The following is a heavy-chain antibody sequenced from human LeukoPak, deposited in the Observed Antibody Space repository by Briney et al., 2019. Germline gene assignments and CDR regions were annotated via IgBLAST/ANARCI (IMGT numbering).Heavy chain of an antibody. J-gene: IGHJ3*02. Sequence: SETLSLTCTVSGGSISSYYWSWIRQPPGKGLEWIGYIYYSGSTYYNPSLKSRVTISVDTSKNQFSLKLSSVTAADTAVYYCARGTEAPIYDSSGQDAFDIWGQGTMVTVSS. V-gene: IGHV4-59*06. CDR2: IYYSGST. D-gene: IGHD3-22*01. CDR3: ARGTEAPIYDSSGQDAFDI. CDR1: GGSISSYY.